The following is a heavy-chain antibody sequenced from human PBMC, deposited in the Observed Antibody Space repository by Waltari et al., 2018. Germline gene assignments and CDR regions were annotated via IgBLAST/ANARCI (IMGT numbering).Heavy chain of an antibody. CDR2: IYHSGST. J-gene: IGHJ4*02. CDR1: GGSISSGGYS. Sequence: QLQLQESGSGLVKPSQALSLTCAVSGGSISSGGYSWSWIRQPPGKGLEWIGYIYHSGSTYYNPSLKSRVTISVDRSKNQFSLKLSSVTAADTAVYYCARDKGREMATITFDYWGQGTLVTVSS. V-gene: IGHV4-30-2*01. CDR3: ARDKGREMATITFDY. D-gene: IGHD5-12*01.